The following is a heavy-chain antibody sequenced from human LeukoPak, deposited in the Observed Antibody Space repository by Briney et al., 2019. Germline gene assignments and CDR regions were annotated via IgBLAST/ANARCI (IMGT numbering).Heavy chain of an antibody. Sequence: ASVKVSCKASGYTFTGYYMHWVRQAPGQGLEWMGWINPNSGGTNYAQKFQGRVTMTRDTSISTVYMELSRLRSDDTAVYYCARGAYSSSWHQQYYFDYWGQGTLVTVSS. CDR1: GYTFTGYY. CDR2: INPNSGGT. V-gene: IGHV1-2*02. J-gene: IGHJ4*02. CDR3: ARGAYSSSWHQQYYFDY. D-gene: IGHD6-13*01.